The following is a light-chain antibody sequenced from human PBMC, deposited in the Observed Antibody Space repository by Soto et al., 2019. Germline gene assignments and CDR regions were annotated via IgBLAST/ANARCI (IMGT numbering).Light chain of an antibody. CDR1: QSISSW. Sequence: DIQMTQSPSTLSASVGDRVTITCRASQSISSWLAWYQQKPGKAPKLLIYDASSLESGVPSRFSGSGSGTEFTLTRSSLQPYDCATYYCQQYNSYAPLTFGQGPKVEIQ. CDR2: DAS. CDR3: QQYNSYAPLT. J-gene: IGKJ1*01. V-gene: IGKV1-5*01.